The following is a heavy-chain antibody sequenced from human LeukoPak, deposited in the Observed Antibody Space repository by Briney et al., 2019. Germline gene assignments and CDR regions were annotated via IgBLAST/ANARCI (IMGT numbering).Heavy chain of an antibody. V-gene: IGHV4-4*02. CDR2: IYHSGST. D-gene: IGHD2-2*01. Sequence: SGTLSLTCAVPGGSISSSNWWSWVRQPPGKGLESIGEIYHSGSTNYNPSLKSRVTISVDTSKNQFSLKLSSVTAADTAVYYCARDALYCSSSSCYRYWYFDLWGRGTLVTVSS. CDR1: GGSISSSNW. J-gene: IGHJ2*01. CDR3: ARDALYCSSSSCYRYWYFDL.